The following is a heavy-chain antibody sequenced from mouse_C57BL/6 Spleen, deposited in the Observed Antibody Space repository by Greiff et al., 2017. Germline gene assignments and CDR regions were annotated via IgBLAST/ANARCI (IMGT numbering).Heavy chain of an antibody. V-gene: IGHV1-15*01. CDR3: TRSRLRRYFDV. CDR1: GYTFTDYE. Sequence: VQLQQSGAELVSPGASVTLSCKASGYTFTDYEMHWVKQTPVHGLEWIGAIDPETGGTAYNQKFKGKSILTADKSSSTAYMELRSLTSGDSAVYYGTRSRLRRYFDVWGTGTTVTVSS. CDR2: IDPETGGT. D-gene: IGHD2-4*01. J-gene: IGHJ1*03.